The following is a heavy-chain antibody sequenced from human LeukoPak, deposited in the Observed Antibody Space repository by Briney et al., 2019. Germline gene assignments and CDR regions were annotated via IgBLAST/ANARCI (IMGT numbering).Heavy chain of an antibody. Sequence: SETLSLTCRVSGGSISSSGYSWGWIRQPPGKGLEWIGIISYRGSTYYNPSLKSRVTISEDTSKNQFSLKLSSVTAADTAVYYCARSLSSGGWHHSVDHWGQGTPVPVSS. CDR2: ISYRGST. CDR1: GGSISSSGYS. CDR3: ARSLSSGGWHHSVDH. V-gene: IGHV4-39*07. J-gene: IGHJ4*02. D-gene: IGHD6-19*01.